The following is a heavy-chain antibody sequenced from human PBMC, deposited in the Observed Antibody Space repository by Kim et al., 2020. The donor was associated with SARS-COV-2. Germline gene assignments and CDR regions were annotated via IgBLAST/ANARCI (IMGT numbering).Heavy chain of an antibody. CDR2: FYYGGST. Sequence: SETLSLTCTVSGASISSGNYYWGWIRRPPGKGPEWIGSFYYGGSTYYNPSLKSRVAMSVDTSKKQFFLKMKSVTAADTGLYYCARFPAPYNSGTFETHWGQGTLVTVSS. J-gene: IGHJ4*02. D-gene: IGHD6-19*01. CDR1: GASISSGNYY. CDR3: ARFPAPYNSGTFETH. V-gene: IGHV4-39*01.